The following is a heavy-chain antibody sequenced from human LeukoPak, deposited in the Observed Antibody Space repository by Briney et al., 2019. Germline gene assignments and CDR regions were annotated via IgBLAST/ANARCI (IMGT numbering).Heavy chain of an antibody. Sequence: KSGGSLRLSCAASGFTFSNAWMSWVRQAPGKGLEWVGRIKSKTDGGTTDYAAPVKGRFTISRDDSKNTLYLQMNSPKTEDTAVYYCTTSRRRIAAAATSRYYFDYWGQGTLVTVSS. D-gene: IGHD6-13*01. J-gene: IGHJ4*02. CDR2: IKSKTDGGTT. V-gene: IGHV3-15*01. CDR3: TTSRRRIAAAATSRYYFDY. CDR1: GFTFSNAW.